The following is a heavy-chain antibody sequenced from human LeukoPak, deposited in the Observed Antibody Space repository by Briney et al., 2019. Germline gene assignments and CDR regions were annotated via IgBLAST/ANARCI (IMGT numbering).Heavy chain of an antibody. Sequence: SETLSLTCSVSGGSISNYFWSWIRQPPGKGLECIGFIYYSETTNYNPSFKSRVTISVDTSKNQFSLKLNSVTAADTAVYYCARAASGWYYFDYWGQGTLVTVSS. J-gene: IGHJ4*02. V-gene: IGHV4-59*01. CDR1: GGSISNYF. D-gene: IGHD6-19*01. CDR3: ARAASGWYYFDY. CDR2: IYYSETT.